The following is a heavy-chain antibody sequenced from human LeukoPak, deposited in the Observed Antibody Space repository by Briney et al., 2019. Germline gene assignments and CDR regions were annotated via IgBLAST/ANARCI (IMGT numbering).Heavy chain of an antibody. CDR1: GFTFSSYS. J-gene: IGHJ4*02. Sequence: PGGSLRLSCAASGFTFSSYSMNWVRQAPGKGLEWVSSISSSSNYIYYADSVKGRFTISRDNAKNSLYLQMNSLRAEDTAVYYCARSLSSRFSGPRRPYYFDSWGQGTLVTVSS. CDR2: ISSSSNYI. D-gene: IGHD3-16*02. CDR3: ARSLSSRFSGPRRPYYFDS. V-gene: IGHV3-21*01.